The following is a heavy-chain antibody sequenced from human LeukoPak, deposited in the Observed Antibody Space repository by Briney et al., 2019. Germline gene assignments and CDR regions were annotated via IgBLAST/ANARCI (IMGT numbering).Heavy chain of an antibody. Sequence: PGGSLRLSCTASGFTFGDYAMSWFRQAPGKGLEWVGFIRTTPYGGTTQYAASVKGRFTISRDDSKSITYLQMSSLESEDTAVYYCSRAPLGAARVHFYDHWGQGTLVTVSS. CDR3: SRAPLGAARVHFYDH. D-gene: IGHD1-26*01. V-gene: IGHV3-49*03. CDR1: GFTFGDYA. J-gene: IGHJ4*02. CDR2: IRTTPYGGTT.